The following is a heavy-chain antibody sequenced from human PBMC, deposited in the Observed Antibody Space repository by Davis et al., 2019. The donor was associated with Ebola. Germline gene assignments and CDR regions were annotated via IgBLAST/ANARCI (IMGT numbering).Heavy chain of an antibody. CDR3: ARGTRDTAL. CDR1: GYTFTTYD. J-gene: IGHJ4*02. V-gene: IGHV1-8*01. CDR2: MNPNSGNT. D-gene: IGHD5-18*01. Sequence: AASVKVSCKASGYTFTTYDINWVRQAPGQGLEWMGWMNPNSGNTGYAQKFQGRVTMTRNTSITTAYMELSSLRSDDSAVYYCARGTRDTALWGQGTLVTVSS.